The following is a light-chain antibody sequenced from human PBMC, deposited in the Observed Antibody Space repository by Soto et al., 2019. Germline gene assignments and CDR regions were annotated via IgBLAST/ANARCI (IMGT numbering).Light chain of an antibody. CDR2: AAS. CDR1: QSISSY. Sequence: DIQMTQSPSSLSASVGDRVTITCRASQSISSYLNWYQQKPGKAPKLLIYAASSLQSGVPSRFSRSGSGTDFTLTISSLQTDDFATYYCQQSYSTPPTCGQGTKLEIK. CDR3: QQSYSTPPT. V-gene: IGKV1-39*01. J-gene: IGKJ2*01.